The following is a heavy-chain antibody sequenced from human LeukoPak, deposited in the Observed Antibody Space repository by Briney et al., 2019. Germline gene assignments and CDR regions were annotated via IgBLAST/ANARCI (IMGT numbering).Heavy chain of an antibody. Sequence: PGGSLCLSCVGSGFTFRTLGIHWVRQAPGKGLEWVAFIQNDGNKKVYADSVKGRFIISRDDSKSTVFLQMDSLRAEDTAVYHCARDIWDRDDCYFDFWGEGTPVSLFS. D-gene: IGHD2-21*01. J-gene: IGHJ4*02. CDR3: ARDIWDRDDCYFDF. CDR1: GFTFRTLG. CDR2: IQNDGNKK. V-gene: IGHV3-30*02.